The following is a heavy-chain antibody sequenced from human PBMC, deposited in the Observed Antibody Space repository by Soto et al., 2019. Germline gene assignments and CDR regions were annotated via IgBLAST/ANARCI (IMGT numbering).Heavy chain of an antibody. CDR2: MKPDDGGP. V-gene: IGHV1-2*02. J-gene: IGHJ6*02. Sequence: QARLVQSGAEVKVSGASVKVSCRSSGYILSDYCIHWVRQAPGQGLEWLGWMKPDDGGPNYAQNFQGRVIMTRDTSTETDYMELNRLTSDDTAVYFCVRDLRRQWRRLDPESYTGMDVWGQGTTVTVSS. D-gene: IGHD5-12*01. CDR1: GYILSDYC. CDR3: VRDLRRQWRRLDPESYTGMDV.